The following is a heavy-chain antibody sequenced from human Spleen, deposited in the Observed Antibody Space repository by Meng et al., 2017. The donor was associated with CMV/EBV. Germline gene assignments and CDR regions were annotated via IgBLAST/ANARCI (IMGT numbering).Heavy chain of an antibody. D-gene: IGHD2-2*02. CDR1: GFTFSSYG. CDR2: IRYDGSNK. V-gene: IGHV3-30*02. CDR3: AKDPSDCSSTSCYRGIYYYYGMDV. J-gene: IGHJ6*02. Sequence: GESLKISCAASGFTFSSYGMHWVRQAPGKGLEWVAFIRYDGSNKYYADSVKGRFTISRDNSKSTLYLQMNSLRAEDTAVYYCAKDPSDCSSTSCYRGIYYYYGMDVWGQGTTVTVSS.